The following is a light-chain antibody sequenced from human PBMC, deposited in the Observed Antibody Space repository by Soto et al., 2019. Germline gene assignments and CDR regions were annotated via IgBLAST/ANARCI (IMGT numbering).Light chain of an antibody. CDR1: QSISSW. Sequence: DIQMTQSPSTLSASVGVRVTITCRASQSISSWLAWYQQKPGKAPKLLIYKASSLESGDPSRFSGSGSGTEFTLTISSLQTAEFAPYYCQQYNSYSWAFGQGTKLDIK. CDR2: KAS. V-gene: IGKV1-5*03. CDR3: QQYNSYSWA. J-gene: IGKJ1*01.